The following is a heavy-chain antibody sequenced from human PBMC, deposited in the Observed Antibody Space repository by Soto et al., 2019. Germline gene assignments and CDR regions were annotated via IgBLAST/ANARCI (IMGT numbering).Heavy chain of an antibody. D-gene: IGHD1-1*01. Sequence: GASVKVSCKASGYTFTSYGISWVRQAPGQGLEWMGWISAYNGKTNYAQKLQGRVTMTTDTSTSTAYMELRSLRSDDTAVYYCARGGLEHYYYYYGMDVWGQGTTVTVSS. J-gene: IGHJ6*02. CDR1: GYTFTSYG. CDR3: ARGGLEHYYYYYGMDV. V-gene: IGHV1-18*01. CDR2: ISAYNGKT.